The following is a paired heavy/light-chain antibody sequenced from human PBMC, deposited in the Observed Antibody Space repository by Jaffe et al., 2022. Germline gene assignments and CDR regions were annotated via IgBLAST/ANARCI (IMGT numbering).Light chain of an antibody. CDR2: DVS. V-gene: IGLV2-14*03. CDR1: SSDVAGYSY. Sequence: QSALTQPASVSGSPGQSITISCTGTSSDVAGYSYVSWYQQHPGKAPKVIIYDVSNRPSGVSDRFSGSKSGNTASLTISGLQAEDEAEYFCCGYIISGTRYVFGTGTKVTVL. CDR3: CGYIISGTRYV. J-gene: IGLJ1*01.
Heavy chain of an antibody. CDR3: ARVRFGFDY. CDR2: AYYRSKWYI. CDR1: GDSVSSNSAA. D-gene: IGHD3-3*01. J-gene: IGHJ4*02. V-gene: IGHV6-1*01. Sequence: QIQLQQSGPGLVKPSQTLSLTCAISGDSVSSNSAAWNWIRQSPSRGLEWLGRAYYRSKWYIDYGLSVRSRVVINPDTSKNQVSLLLNSVTPEDTAVYYCARVRFGFDYWGQGTLVTVSS.